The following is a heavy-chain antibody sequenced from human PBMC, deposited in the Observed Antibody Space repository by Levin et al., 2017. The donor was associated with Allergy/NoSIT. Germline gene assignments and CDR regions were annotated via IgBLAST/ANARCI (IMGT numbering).Heavy chain of an antibody. J-gene: IGHJ4*02. CDR2: IRGSGAET. Sequence: ASETLSLTCAASGFTFSSYAMSWVRQAPGKGLEWVSTIRGSGAETHYADSVKGRFTISRDNSKSTLYLQMNSLRVEDMAIYYCAKDQEDYDRGKLDYWGQGTLVTVSS. CDR3: AKDQEDYDRGKLDY. D-gene: IGHD3-16*01. CDR1: GFTFSSYA. V-gene: IGHV3-23*01.